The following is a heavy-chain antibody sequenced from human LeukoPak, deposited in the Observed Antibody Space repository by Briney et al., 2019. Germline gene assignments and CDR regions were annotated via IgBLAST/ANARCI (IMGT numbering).Heavy chain of an antibody. CDR2: IYYSGST. D-gene: IGHD5-18*01. CDR3: ARDSYGHYYYYMDV. J-gene: IGHJ6*03. V-gene: IGHV4-39*07. CDR1: GGSISSSSYY. Sequence: SETLSLTCTVSGGSISSSSYYWGWIRQPPGKGLEWIGSIYYSGSTYYNPSLKSRVTISVDTSKNQFSLKLSSVTAADTAVYYCARDSYGHYYYYMDVWGKGTTVTVSS.